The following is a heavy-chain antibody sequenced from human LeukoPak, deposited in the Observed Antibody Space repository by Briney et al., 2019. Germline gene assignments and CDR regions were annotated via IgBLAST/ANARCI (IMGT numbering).Heavy chain of an antibody. V-gene: IGHV3-66*01. CDR2: IYSGGST. D-gene: IGHD6-6*01. Sequence: GGSLRLSCAASGFTVSSNYMSWVRQAPGKGLEWVSVIYSGGSTYYADSVKGRFTISRDNSKNTLYLQMNSLRAENTAVYYCARDLSECSSPLDYWGQGTLVTVSS. J-gene: IGHJ4*02. CDR3: ARDLSECSSPLDY. CDR1: GFTVSSNY.